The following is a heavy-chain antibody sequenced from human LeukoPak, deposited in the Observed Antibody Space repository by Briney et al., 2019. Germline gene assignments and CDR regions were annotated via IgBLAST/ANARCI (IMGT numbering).Heavy chain of an antibody. V-gene: IGHV3-30*18. J-gene: IGHJ4*02. D-gene: IGHD3-9*01. Sequence: GGSLRLSCAASGFTFSSYGMHWVRQAPGKGLEWVAVISYDGSNKYYADSVKGRFTISRDNSKNTLYLQMNSLRAEDTAVYYCAKDRNRSILNGYYLFDYWGQGTLVTVSS. CDR2: ISYDGSNK. CDR1: GFTFSSYG. CDR3: AKDRNRSILNGYYLFDY.